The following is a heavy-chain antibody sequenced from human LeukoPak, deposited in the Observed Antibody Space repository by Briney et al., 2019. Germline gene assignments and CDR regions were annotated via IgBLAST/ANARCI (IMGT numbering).Heavy chain of an antibody. CDR2: MHPTGDST. V-gene: IGHV1-46*01. Sequence: GASVNLSCKASGYTFTKYYMNWVRQAPGQGLEWMGIMHPTGDSTNYAQKFQGRVTLTRDTSTGTFYMELSSLTSEDTAVYYCARHDFDLPLIYSFFVHWGQGTLLTVSS. CDR3: ARHDFDLPLIYSFFVH. D-gene: IGHD3-3*01. CDR1: GYTFTKYY. J-gene: IGHJ5*02.